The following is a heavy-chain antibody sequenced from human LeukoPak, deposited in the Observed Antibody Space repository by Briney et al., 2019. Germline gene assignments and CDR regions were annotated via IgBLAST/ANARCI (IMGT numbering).Heavy chain of an antibody. D-gene: IGHD3-10*01. V-gene: IGHV4-31*03. J-gene: IGHJ4*02. CDR2: MDNTGST. CDR1: SGSISSGGDY. Sequence: PSQTPSLTCSVSSGSISSGGDYWSCIRQNPGRGLECLGQMDNTGSTDYNPSLESRVTISRDKSKNQFSLKMTYVSADDTAVYYCARVVDSGRRGLFDYWGQGTQVSVSS. CDR3: ARVVDSGRRGLFDY.